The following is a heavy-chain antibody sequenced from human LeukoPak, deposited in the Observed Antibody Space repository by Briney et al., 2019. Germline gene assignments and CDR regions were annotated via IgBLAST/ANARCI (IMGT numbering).Heavy chain of an antibody. Sequence: GASVKVSFKASGYTFTSYGISWVRQAPGQGLAWMGWISTYNGNTNYAQKLPGRVTMTTDTSTSTAYMELRSLRSDDTAVYYCARGVGATYGNWFDPWGQGTLVTVSS. CDR3: ARGVGATYGNWFDP. J-gene: IGHJ5*02. CDR2: ISTYNGNT. D-gene: IGHD1-26*01. CDR1: GYTFTSYG. V-gene: IGHV1-18*01.